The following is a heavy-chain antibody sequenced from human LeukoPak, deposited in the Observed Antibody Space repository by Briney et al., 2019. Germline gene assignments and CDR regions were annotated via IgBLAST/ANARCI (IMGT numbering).Heavy chain of an antibody. Sequence: NTSETLSLTCAVYGGSFSGYYWSWIRQPPGKGLEWIGYIDYTGRTNYNPSLKSRVTMSVDTSKNQFSLKLNSVTAADTAVYYCAREGLLRWFDPWGQGTLVTVSS. CDR3: AREGLLRWFDP. CDR2: IDYTGRT. V-gene: IGHV4-59*01. CDR1: GGSFSGYY. D-gene: IGHD3/OR15-3a*01. J-gene: IGHJ5*02.